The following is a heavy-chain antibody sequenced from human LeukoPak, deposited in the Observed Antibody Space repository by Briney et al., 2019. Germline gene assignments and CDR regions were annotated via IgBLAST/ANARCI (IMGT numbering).Heavy chain of an antibody. CDR1: GGSFSSYA. V-gene: IGHV3-23*01. D-gene: IGHD1-1*01. J-gene: IGHJ4*02. CDR2: VRGNCDT. Sequence: GGTLSLTCAASGGSFSSYAMSWGREAPARGLGLVSSVRGNCDTFYSDYVKRRFTLSRYVYRNTVYLQLNNLRVEDTAVYYCAKANWVSNADAVFWGQGTVVTVSS. CDR3: AKANWVSNADAVF.